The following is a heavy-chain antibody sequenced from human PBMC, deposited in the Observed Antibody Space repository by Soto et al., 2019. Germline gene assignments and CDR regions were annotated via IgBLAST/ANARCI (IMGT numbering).Heavy chain of an antibody. CDR1: GDSVSSNSAA. CDR2: TYYRSKWYN. Sequence: KQSQTLSLTCAISGDSVSSNSAAWNWIRQSPSRGLEWLGRTYYRSKWYNDYAVSVKSRITINPDTSKNQFSLQLNSVTPEDTAVYYCARGPGINWGFLFDYWGQGTLVTVSS. J-gene: IGHJ4*02. D-gene: IGHD7-27*01. CDR3: ARGPGINWGFLFDY. V-gene: IGHV6-1*01.